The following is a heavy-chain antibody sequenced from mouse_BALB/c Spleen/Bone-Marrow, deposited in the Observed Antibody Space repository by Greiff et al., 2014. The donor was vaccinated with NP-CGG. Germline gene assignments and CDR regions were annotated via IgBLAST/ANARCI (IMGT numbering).Heavy chain of an antibody. CDR3: ARDENVGIYWYFDV. J-gene: IGHJ1*01. Sequence: EVQLVESGGGSVQPGGSLRLSCATSGFTFTDYYMSWVRQPPGKALEWLGFIRNKANGYTTEYSASVKGRFTIPRDNSQRILYLQMNTLRAEDSATYYCARDENVGIYWYFDVWGAGTTVIVSS. CDR1: GFTFTDYY. CDR2: IRNKANGYTT. V-gene: IGHV7-3*02.